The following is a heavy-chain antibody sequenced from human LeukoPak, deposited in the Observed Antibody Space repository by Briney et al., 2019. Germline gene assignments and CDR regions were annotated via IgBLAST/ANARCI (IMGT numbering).Heavy chain of an antibody. CDR2: ISGSGGTT. CDR1: GFTFNRYG. Sequence: PGGSLRLSCAASGFTFNRYGMSWVRQAPGKGLEWVSAISGSGGTTYYVDSVKGRFTISRDNSKNSLYLQMNSLRAEDTAVYYCAREDHWLLGSFDPWGQGTLVTVSS. D-gene: IGHD3-9*01. CDR3: AREDHWLLGSFDP. V-gene: IGHV3-23*01. J-gene: IGHJ5*02.